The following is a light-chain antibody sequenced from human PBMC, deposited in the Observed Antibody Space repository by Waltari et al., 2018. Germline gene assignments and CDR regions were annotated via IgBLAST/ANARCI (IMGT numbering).Light chain of an antibody. J-gene: IGKJ2*01. V-gene: IGKV3-20*01. CDR1: QRLTKNY. Sequence: VLTQSPGTLSLSPGEIATVSCRASQRLTKNYLAWYQQKPGQAPRLLTYGASSRAAGIPDRFSGSGSGTDFTLTISRLEPEDFAMYYCQQYGSSILYTFGQGTKLEIK. CDR3: QQYGSSILYT. CDR2: GAS.